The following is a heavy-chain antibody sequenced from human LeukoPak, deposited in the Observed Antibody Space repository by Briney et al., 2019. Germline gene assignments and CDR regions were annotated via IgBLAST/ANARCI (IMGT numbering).Heavy chain of an antibody. CDR2: IDPSDSYT. V-gene: IGHV5-10-1*01. D-gene: IGHD5-18*01. CDR1: GYSFTSYW. J-gene: IGHJ5*02. CDR3: ATVDTAMERNWFDP. Sequence: GESLKISCKGSGYSFTSYWIGWVRQMPGKGLEWMGRIDPSDSYTNYSPSFQGHVTISADKSISTAYLQWSSLKASDTAMYYCATVDTAMERNWFDPWGQGTLVTVSS.